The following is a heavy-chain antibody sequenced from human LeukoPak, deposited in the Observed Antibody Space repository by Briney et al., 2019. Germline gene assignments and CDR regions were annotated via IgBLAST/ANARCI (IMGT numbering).Heavy chain of an antibody. Sequence: QSGGSLRLSCAASGFIFDDYTMHWVRQAPGKRLEWVSLISWDGGSTYYADSVKGRFTISRDNSKNSLYLQMNSLRTEDTALYYCAKSRGIVGATGYFDYWGQGTLVTVSS. D-gene: IGHD1-26*01. CDR2: ISWDGGST. V-gene: IGHV3-43*01. J-gene: IGHJ4*02. CDR3: AKSRGIVGATGYFDY. CDR1: GFIFDDYT.